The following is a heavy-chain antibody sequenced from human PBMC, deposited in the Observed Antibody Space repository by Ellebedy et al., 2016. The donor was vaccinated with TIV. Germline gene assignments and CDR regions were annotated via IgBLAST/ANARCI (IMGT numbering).Heavy chain of an antibody. CDR3: ARAGVSYAAAGTFDY. D-gene: IGHD6-13*01. Sequence: ASVKVSXXASGYTFTSYYMHWVRQPPGQGLEWMGIINPSGGSTSYAQKFQGRVTMTRDTSTSTVYMELSSLRSEDTAVYYCARAGVSYAAAGTFDYWGQGTLVTVSS. J-gene: IGHJ4*02. CDR1: GYTFTSYY. V-gene: IGHV1-46*01. CDR2: INPSGGST.